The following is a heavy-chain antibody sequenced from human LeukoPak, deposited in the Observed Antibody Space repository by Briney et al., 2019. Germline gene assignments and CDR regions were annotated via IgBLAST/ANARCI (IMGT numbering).Heavy chain of an antibody. CDR2: ISGSDGCT. CDR1: GLAFSNYA. Sequence: LGRSLTLSRPDSGLAFSNYAMTWLRPAPAKGLDWVCVISGSDGCTYYENSGKGRFTICRDNSKNTLYLPLNSLRAEDTAVYYCAKARITAGNPFDYWGQGNLVTVST. D-gene: IGHD3-10*01. J-gene: IGHJ4*02. CDR3: AKARITAGNPFDY. V-gene: IGHV3-23*01.